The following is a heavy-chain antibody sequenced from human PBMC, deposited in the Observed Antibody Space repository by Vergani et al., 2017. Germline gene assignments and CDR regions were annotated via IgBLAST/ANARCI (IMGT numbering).Heavy chain of an antibody. CDR1: GGSISSGGYS. Sequence: QLQLQESGSGLVKPSQTLSLTCAVSGGSISSGGYSWSWIRQPPGKGLEWIGEINHSGSTNYNPSLKSRVTISVDTSKNQFSLKLSSVTAADTAVYYCARRKYYYDSSGYYSYFDYWGQGTLVTVSS. J-gene: IGHJ4*02. V-gene: IGHV4-30-2*01. D-gene: IGHD3-22*01. CDR2: INHSGST. CDR3: ARRKYYYDSSGYYSYFDY.